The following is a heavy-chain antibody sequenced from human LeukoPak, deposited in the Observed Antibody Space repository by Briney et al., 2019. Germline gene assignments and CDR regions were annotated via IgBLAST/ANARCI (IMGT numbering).Heavy chain of an antibody. CDR2: VHHSGRT. CDR3: ARDHLANLASRLFDP. Sequence: SETLSLTCTVSGYSISSDYYWGWIRQPPGQGLEWIGSVHHSGRTYYNPSLKSRVTISVDTSKNQFSLKLNSVTAADTAVYYCARDHLANLASRLFDPWGQGSLVTVSS. D-gene: IGHD3-3*01. J-gene: IGHJ5*02. CDR1: GYSISSDYY. V-gene: IGHV4-38-2*02.